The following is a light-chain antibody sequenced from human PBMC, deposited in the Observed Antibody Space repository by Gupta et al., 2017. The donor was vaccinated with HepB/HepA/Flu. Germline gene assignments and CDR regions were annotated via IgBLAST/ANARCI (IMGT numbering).Light chain of an antibody. V-gene: IGKV1-8*01. CDR1: QGISSY. CDR2: AAS. Sequence: AIRMTQSPSSFSASTGDRVTITCRASQGISSYLAWYQQKPGKAPKLLIYAASTLQSGVPSRFSGSGYGTDFTLTSSCLQSEDFATYYWQQYYSYSTFGQGTRLEIK. CDR3: QQYYSYST. J-gene: IGKJ5*01.